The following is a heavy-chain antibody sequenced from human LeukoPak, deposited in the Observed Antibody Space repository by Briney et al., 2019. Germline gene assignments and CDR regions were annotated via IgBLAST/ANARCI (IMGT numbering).Heavy chain of an antibody. J-gene: IGHJ4*02. CDR1: GFTFSSYS. V-gene: IGHV3-21*01. D-gene: IGHD2-15*01. CDR2: ISSSSSYI. CDR3: ARGRDCSGGSCYSEIDY. Sequence: GGSLRLSCTASGFTFSSYSMNWVRQAPGKGLKWVSSISSSSSYIYYADSVKGRFTISRDNAKNSLYLQMNSLRAEDTAVYYCARGRDCSGGSCYSEIDYWGQGTLVTVSS.